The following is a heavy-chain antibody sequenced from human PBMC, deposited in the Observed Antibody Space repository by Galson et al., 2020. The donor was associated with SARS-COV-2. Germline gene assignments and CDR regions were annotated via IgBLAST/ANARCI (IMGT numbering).Heavy chain of an antibody. J-gene: IGHJ1*01. CDR2: IYSGGST. Sequence: TGGSLRLSCAASGFTVSSNYMSWVRQAPGKGLEWVSVIYSGGSTSYADSVKGRFTMSRDNSKNTLYLQMNSLRAEDTAVYYCSRDIDDYDSSGYYAGYFQYWGQGTLVNVSS. V-gene: IGHV3-66*01. CDR3: SRDIDDYDSSGYYAGYFQY. CDR1: GFTVSSNY. D-gene: IGHD3-22*01.